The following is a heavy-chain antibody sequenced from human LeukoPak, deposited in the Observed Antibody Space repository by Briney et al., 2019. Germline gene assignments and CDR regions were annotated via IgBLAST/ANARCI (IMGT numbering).Heavy chain of an antibody. Sequence: PSETLSLTCAVHGGSFSGYYWSWIRQPPGKGLEWIGEINHSGSTNYNPSLKSRVTISVDTSKNQFSLKLSSVTAADTAVYYCARAKVRFDYWGQGTLATVSS. D-gene: IGHD4/OR15-4a*01. V-gene: IGHV4-34*01. CDR1: GGSFSGYY. J-gene: IGHJ4*02. CDR2: INHSGST. CDR3: ARAKVRFDY.